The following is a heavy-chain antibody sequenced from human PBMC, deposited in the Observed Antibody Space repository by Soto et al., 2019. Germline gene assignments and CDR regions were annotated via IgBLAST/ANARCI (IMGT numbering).Heavy chain of an antibody. CDR2: VSYGGGTT. CDR1: EFTFSNYA. J-gene: IGHJ4*02. D-gene: IGHD3-22*01. V-gene: IGHV3-23*01. CDR3: AKNPGYYYDSTGYHFDY. Sequence: GGSLRLSCAASEFTFSNYAMSWVRQAPGKGLEWVSAVSYGGGTTYYADSVKGRFTISRDNSKNTLYLQMNSLRAEDTAVYYCAKNPGYYYDSTGYHFDYWGQGTLVTVSS.